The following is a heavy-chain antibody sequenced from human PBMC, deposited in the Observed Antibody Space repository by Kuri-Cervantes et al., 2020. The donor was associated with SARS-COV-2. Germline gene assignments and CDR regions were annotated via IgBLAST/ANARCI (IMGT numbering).Heavy chain of an antibody. V-gene: IGHV1-2*04. CDR3: ASITMIVVVTQRADY. J-gene: IGHJ4*02. CDR2: INPNSGGT. CDR1: GYTFTGYY. D-gene: IGHD3-22*01. Sequence: ASVKVSCKASGYTFTGYYMHWVRQAPGQGLEWMGWINPNSGGTNYAQKFQGWVTMTRDTSTSTAYMELSSQRSEDIDVYYCASITMIVVVTQRADYWGQGTLVTVSS.